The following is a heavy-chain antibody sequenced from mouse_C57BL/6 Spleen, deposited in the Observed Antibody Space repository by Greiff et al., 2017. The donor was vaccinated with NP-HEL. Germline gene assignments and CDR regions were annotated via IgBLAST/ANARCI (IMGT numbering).Heavy chain of an antibody. J-gene: IGHJ4*01. Sequence: QVQLQQSGPELVKPGASVKISCKASGYTFTDYYMNWVKQSHGKGLEWIGRIYPGDGDTNYNGKFKGKATLTADKSSSTAYMQLSSLTSEDSAVYFCARRVYYGNHYYAMDYWGQGTSVTVSS. V-gene: IGHV1-82*01. D-gene: IGHD2-1*01. CDR2: IYPGDGDT. CDR1: GYTFTDYY. CDR3: ARRVYYGNHYYAMDY.